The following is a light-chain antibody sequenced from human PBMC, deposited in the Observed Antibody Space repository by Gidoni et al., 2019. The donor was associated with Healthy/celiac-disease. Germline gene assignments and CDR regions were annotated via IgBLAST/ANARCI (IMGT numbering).Light chain of an antibody. CDR1: QRLMNGTVYNY. V-gene: IGKV2-28*01. CDR3: MQALQTPYT. J-gene: IGKJ4*01. CDR2: LGY. Sequence: DMVMTQPPLSLPVTPGEPASISCRSSQRLMNGTVYNYLDWYLQKPGQSPQLLIYLGYNRASGVPDRFSGSGSGTDFTLKISRVEAEEVGVYYCMQALQTPYTFGGGTKVEIK.